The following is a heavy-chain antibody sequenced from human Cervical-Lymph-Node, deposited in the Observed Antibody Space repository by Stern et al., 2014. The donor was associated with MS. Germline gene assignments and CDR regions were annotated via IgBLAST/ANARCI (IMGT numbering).Heavy chain of an antibody. J-gene: IGHJ4*02. CDR1: GFTFSSYA. CDR2: ISGSGGST. CDR3: AKVSQDFYGSGSYHLDY. D-gene: IGHD3-10*01. V-gene: IGHV3-23*04. Sequence: EVQLVESGGGLVQPGGSLRLSCAASGFTFSSYAMSWVRQAPGQGLEWVSAISGSGGSTYYADSVKGRFTISRDNSKNTLYLQMNSLRAEDTAVYYCAKVSQDFYGSGSYHLDYWGQGTLVTVSS.